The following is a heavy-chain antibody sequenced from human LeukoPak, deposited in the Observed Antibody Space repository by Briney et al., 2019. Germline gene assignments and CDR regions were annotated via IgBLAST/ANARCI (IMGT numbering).Heavy chain of an antibody. V-gene: IGHV4-38-2*01. Sequence: SETLSLTCAVSGSSISSGYYWGWIRPPPGKGLEWIGNIYHSGSTYYNPSLKSRVTISGDTSKNQFSLKLSSVTAADTAVYYCARVLWFGAYNFDYWGQGTLVTVSS. CDR3: ARVLWFGAYNFDY. D-gene: IGHD3-10*01. CDR2: IYHSGST. J-gene: IGHJ4*02. CDR1: GSSISSGYY.